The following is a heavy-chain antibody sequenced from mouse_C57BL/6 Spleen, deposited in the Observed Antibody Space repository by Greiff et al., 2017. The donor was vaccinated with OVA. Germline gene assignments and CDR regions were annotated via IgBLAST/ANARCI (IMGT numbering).Heavy chain of an antibody. J-gene: IGHJ3*01. V-gene: IGHV1-69*01. CDR1: GYTFTSYW. Sequence: QVQLQQPGAELVMPGASVKLSCKASGYTFTSYWMHWVKQRPGQGLEWIGEIDPSDSYTNYNQKFKGKSTLTVDKSSSTAYMQLSSLTSEDSAVYYCARYHEGFAYWGQGTLVTVSA. CDR3: ARYHEGFAY. D-gene: IGHD5-1-1*01. CDR2: IDPSDSYT.